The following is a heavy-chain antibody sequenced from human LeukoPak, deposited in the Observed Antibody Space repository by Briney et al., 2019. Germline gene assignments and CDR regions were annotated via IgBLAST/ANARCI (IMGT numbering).Heavy chain of an antibody. CDR2: ISGSGGTT. J-gene: IGHJ4*02. Sequence: GGSLRLSCAASGFTFNNYAMTWVRQAPGKGLEWVSAISGSGGTTLYADSVKGRFTISRDNSKNTLYLQINSLRAEDTAVYCCARDSIQYNFGFESFDYWGQGTLVTVSS. D-gene: IGHD2/OR15-2a*01. CDR1: GFTFNNYA. CDR3: ARDSIQYNFGFESFDY. V-gene: IGHV3-23*01.